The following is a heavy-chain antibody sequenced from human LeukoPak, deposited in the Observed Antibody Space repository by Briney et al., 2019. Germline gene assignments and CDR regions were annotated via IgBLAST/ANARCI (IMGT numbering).Heavy chain of an antibody. CDR1: GGSISSSSYY. V-gene: IGHV4-39*07. J-gene: IGHJ4*02. Sequence: PSETLSLTCTVSGGSISSSSYYWGWIRQPPGKGLEWIGSIYYSGSTYYNPSLKSRVTISVDTSKNQFSLKLSSVTAADTAVYYCARGGTLYYFDYWGQGTLVTVSS. CDR3: ARGGTLYYFDY. CDR2: IYYSGST.